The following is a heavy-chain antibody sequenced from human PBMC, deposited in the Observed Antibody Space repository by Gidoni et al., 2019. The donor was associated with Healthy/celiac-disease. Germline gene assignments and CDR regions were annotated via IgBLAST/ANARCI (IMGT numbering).Heavy chain of an antibody. D-gene: IGHD2-15*01. CDR3: ARVPPYCSGGSCYHSSGPRRTEPKRVYYYYGMDV. CDR2: IYYSGST. J-gene: IGHJ6*02. Sequence: QVQLQESGPGLVKPSETLSLTCTVPGGSISSYYWSWIRQPPGTGLAWVWYIYYSGSTNYNPSLKSRVTISVDTSKNQFSLKLSSVTAADTAVYYCARVPPYCSGGSCYHSSGPRRTEPKRVYYYYGMDVWGQGTTVTVSS. V-gene: IGHV4-59*01. CDR1: GGSISSYY.